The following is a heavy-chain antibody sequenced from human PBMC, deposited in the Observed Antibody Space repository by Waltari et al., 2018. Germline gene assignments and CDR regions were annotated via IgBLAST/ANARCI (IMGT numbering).Heavy chain of an antibody. J-gene: IGHJ4*02. CDR1: GGSIRTSTHY. Sequence: QLQLKESGPRLVKSSETLSLTCTICGGSIRTSTHYWAWIRQTPGKGPEWIGGVSYNGNAYYNPALESRVTMSVDRSKNHFSLDLESVTTPDTSIYFCARSFGGSGSYKFDYWGQGILVTVSS. CDR3: ARSFGGSGSYKFDY. V-gene: IGHV4-39*02. CDR2: VSYNGNA. D-gene: IGHD3-10*01.